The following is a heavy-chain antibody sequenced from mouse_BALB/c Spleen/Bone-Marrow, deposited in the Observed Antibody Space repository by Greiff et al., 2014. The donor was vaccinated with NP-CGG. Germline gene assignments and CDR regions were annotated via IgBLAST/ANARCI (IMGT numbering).Heavy chain of an antibody. J-gene: IGHJ4*01. CDR3: ARAITDAMDY. V-gene: IGHV1-54*01. Sequence: QVQLQQPGAELVRPGTSVKVSCKGSGYAFTNYLIEWVKQRPGQGLEWIGVINSGSGGTEYNEKFKGKATLAAYKSSSTAYMQLSSLTSDDSAVYFCARAITDAMDYWGQGTSVTVSS. CDR1: GYAFTNYL. CDR2: INSGSGGT. D-gene: IGHD2-4*01.